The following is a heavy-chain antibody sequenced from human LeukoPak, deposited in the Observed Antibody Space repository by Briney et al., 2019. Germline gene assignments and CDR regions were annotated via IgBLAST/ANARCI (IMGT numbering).Heavy chain of an antibody. J-gene: IGHJ4*02. CDR1: GGSMSSYY. CDR3: ARAHYDYVWGGYDY. V-gene: IGHV4-59*01. Sequence: SETLSLTCTVAGGSMSSYYWRWIRHPPGKGLEWIGYIYYSGSTNYNPSLKSRVTISVDTSKNQFSLKLSSVTAADTAVYYCARAHYDYVWGGYDYWGQGTLVSVSS. CDR2: IYYSGST. D-gene: IGHD3-16*01.